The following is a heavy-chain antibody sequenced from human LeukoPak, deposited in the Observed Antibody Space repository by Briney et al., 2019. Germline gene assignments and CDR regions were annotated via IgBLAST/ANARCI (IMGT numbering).Heavy chain of an antibody. J-gene: IGHJ5*02. Sequence: PGGSLRLSCAASGFTFSSYSMNWVRQAPGKGLEWVSSISSSSSYIYYADSVKGRFTISRDNAKNSLYLQMNSLRAEDTAVYYCARGSVPAATSDNWFDPWGQGTLVTLSS. CDR1: GFTFSSYS. CDR3: ARGSVPAATSDNWFDP. V-gene: IGHV3-21*01. CDR2: ISSSSSYI. D-gene: IGHD2-2*01.